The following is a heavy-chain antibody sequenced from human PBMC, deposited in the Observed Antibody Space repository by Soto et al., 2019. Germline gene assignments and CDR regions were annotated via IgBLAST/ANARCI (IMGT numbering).Heavy chain of an antibody. CDR3: ASDRHHSGFED. Sequence: QVHLVQSGAEVKKPGSSVRVSCKASGGSFSNYAVTWVRQAPGQRLEWMGGITPMFGIANYAQKFQGRVTLTADESTGTAYMGLSSLRSDDTATYYCASDRHHSGFEDWGQGTLVTVSS. J-gene: IGHJ4*02. CDR1: GGSFSNYA. V-gene: IGHV1-69*01. CDR2: ITPMFGIA.